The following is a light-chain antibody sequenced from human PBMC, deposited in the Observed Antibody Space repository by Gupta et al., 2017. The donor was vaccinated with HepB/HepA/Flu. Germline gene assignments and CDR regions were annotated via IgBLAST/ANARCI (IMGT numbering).Light chain of an antibody. J-gene: IGLJ3*02. CDR3: QSVDTSGTLV. Sequence: SYELTPPPSVSVSPGQTAKITCSGDALPSQYAYWYQQRPGRAPGVVIYKDSERPSGIPERFSGSSSGKTVTLTISGVQAEDDADYYCQSVDTSGTLVFGGGTKLTVL. CDR2: KDS. V-gene: IGLV3-25*03. CDR1: ALPSQY.